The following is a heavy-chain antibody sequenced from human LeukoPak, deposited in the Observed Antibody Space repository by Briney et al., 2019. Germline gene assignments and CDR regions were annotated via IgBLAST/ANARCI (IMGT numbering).Heavy chain of an antibody. Sequence: GASVKVSCKASGYTFTGYYMHWVRPAPGQGLEWMGWINPNSGGTNYAQKFQGRVTMTRDTSISIAYMELSRPRSDDTAVYYCARDWSGYNPISYFDYWGQGTLVTVSS. V-gene: IGHV1-2*02. D-gene: IGHD5-24*01. J-gene: IGHJ4*02. CDR2: INPNSGGT. CDR1: GYTFTGYY. CDR3: ARDWSGYNPISYFDY.